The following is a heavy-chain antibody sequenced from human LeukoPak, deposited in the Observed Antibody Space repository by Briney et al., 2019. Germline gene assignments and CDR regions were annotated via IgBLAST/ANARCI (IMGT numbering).Heavy chain of an antibody. J-gene: IGHJ4*02. CDR1: GYTFTSYY. D-gene: IGHD1-26*01. V-gene: IGHV1-46*01. CDR3: ARGGATRVEGSDY. Sequence: EASVKVSCKASGYTFTSYYIHWVRRAPGQGLEWMGIINPSGGSTSYAQKFQGRVTMTRDTSTSTVYMELSSLRSEDTASYYCARGGATRVEGSDYWGQGTLVTVSS. CDR2: INPSGGST.